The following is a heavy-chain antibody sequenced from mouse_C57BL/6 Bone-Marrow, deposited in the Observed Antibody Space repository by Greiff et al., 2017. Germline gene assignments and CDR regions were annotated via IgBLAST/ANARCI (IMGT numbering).Heavy chain of an antibody. CDR1: GFSLTSYA. V-gene: IGHV2-9-1*01. D-gene: IGHD3-3*01. Sequence: QVQLKQSGPGLVAPSQSLSITCTVSGFSLTSYAISWVRQPPGKGLEWLGVIWTGGGTKYNSALKSRLSISKDNSKSQVFLKMNSLQTENTARYYSARMGWAWFAYWGQGTLVTVSA. CDR2: IWTGGGT. CDR3: ARMGWAWFAY. J-gene: IGHJ3*01.